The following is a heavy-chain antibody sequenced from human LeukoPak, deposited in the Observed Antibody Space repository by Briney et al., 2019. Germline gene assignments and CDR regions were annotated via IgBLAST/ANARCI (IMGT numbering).Heavy chain of an antibody. J-gene: IGHJ5*02. CDR3: AKDPCTTWTRCFTSGFDP. Sequence: ASVTVSCKASGYTFTAYYINWVRQAPGQGLEWMGWINPNSGGTKYAQKFQGRVTMTRDMSTNTVYMELSGLTSDDTAVYYCAKDPCTTWTRCFTSGFDPWGQGTLVTVSS. CDR1: GYTFTAYY. CDR2: INPNSGGT. V-gene: IGHV1-2*02. D-gene: IGHD2-2*01.